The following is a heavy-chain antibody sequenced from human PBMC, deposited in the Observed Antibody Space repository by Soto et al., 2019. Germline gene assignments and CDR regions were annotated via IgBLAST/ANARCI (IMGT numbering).Heavy chain of an antibody. J-gene: IGHJ4*02. Sequence: QVQLVESGGGLVKPGGSLRLSCAASGFTFSDYYTSWIRQAPGKGLEWVSYISSRSSTIFYADSVKGRFTISRDNVKNSLYLQMNSLRAEDTAVYYCASGTNGAFFVYWGQGILVTVSS. CDR3: ASGTNGAFFVY. CDR2: ISSRSSTI. V-gene: IGHV3-11*01. CDR1: GFTFSDYY. D-gene: IGHD2-8*01.